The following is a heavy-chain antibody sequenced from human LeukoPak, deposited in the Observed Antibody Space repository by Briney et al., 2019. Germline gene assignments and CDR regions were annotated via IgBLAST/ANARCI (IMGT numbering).Heavy chain of an antibody. J-gene: IGHJ4*02. D-gene: IGHD1-26*01. Sequence: PGGSLRLSCAASGFTFSSYAMHWVRQAPGKGLEWVAVISYDGSNKYYADSVKGRFTISRDNSKNALYLQMNSLRAEDTAVYYCVRDGRWELLGIRYYFDYWGQGTLVTVSS. V-gene: IGHV3-30-3*01. CDR3: VRDGRWELLGIRYYFDY. CDR2: ISYDGSNK. CDR1: GFTFSSYA.